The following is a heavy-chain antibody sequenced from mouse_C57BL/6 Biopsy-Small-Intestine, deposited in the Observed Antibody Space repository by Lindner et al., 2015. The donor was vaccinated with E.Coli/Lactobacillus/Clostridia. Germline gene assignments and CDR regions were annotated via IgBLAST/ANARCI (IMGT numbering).Heavy chain of an antibody. V-gene: IGHV1-66*01. D-gene: IGHD2-3*01. J-gene: IGHJ1*03. Sequence: VQLQESGPELVKPGASVKISCKASGYSFTSYYIHWVKQRPGQGLEWIGWIYPGSGNTKYNEKFKGKATLTADTSSSTAYMQLSSLTSEDSAVYYCAREGDGYYAYWGTGTTVTVSS. CDR3: AREGDGYYAY. CDR2: IYPGSGNT. CDR1: GYSFTSYY.